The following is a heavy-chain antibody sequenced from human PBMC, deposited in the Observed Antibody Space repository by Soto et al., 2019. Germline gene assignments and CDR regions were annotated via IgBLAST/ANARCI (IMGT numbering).Heavy chain of an antibody. CDR3: ARDLPAMDV. Sequence: QVQLVQSGAEVKKPGASVKVSCKASGYTFTSYGISWVRQAPGQGLEWMGWIRAYNGNTNYAQKLPGRVTMTTDTSTRTAYMALRSLRSDDTSVDYCARDLPAMDVWGQGTTVTVSS. CDR2: IRAYNGNT. CDR1: GYTFTSYG. J-gene: IGHJ6*02. V-gene: IGHV1-18*01.